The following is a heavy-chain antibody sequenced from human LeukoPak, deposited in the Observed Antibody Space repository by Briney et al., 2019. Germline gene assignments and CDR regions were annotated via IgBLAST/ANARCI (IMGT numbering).Heavy chain of an antibody. Sequence: PSETLSLTCAVSGGSISSGGYSWSWIRQPPGKGLEWIGEINHSGSTNYNPSLKSRVTISVDTSKNQFSLKLSSVTAADTAVYYCASFFYGSGPPAGYWGQGTLVTVSS. J-gene: IGHJ4*02. CDR1: GGSISSGGYS. CDR2: INHSGST. CDR3: ASFFYGSGPPAGY. V-gene: IGHV4-34*01. D-gene: IGHD6-19*01.